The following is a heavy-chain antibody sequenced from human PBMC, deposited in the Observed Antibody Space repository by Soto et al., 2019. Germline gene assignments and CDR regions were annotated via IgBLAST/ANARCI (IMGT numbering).Heavy chain of an antibody. Sequence: EVQLVESGGGLVQPGGSLRLSCTASGFTFSSYWMHWVRQAPGQGPVWVSHISTNGNNIMYAESVKGRFTISRDNAANTLYLEMNSLTDEDKAVYYCARVRGFDTRDFDSWGQGIMVTVSS. V-gene: IGHV3-74*03. CDR1: GFTFSSYW. D-gene: IGHD3-10*01. J-gene: IGHJ4*02. CDR2: ISTNGNNI. CDR3: ARVRGFDTRDFDS.